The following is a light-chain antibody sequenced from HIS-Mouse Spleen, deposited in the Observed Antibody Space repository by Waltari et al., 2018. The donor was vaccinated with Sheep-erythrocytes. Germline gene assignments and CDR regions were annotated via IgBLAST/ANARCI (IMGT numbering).Light chain of an antibody. CDR2: ASS. J-gene: IGKJ4*02. CDR1: QSISSY. Sequence: DIQMTQSPSSLSASVGDRVTITCRARQSISSYLNWYQQKPGTAPKLLIYASSSLQSGVPSRFSGSGAGTDFTLTISSLQPEDVATYYCQQSYSTPPTFGGGTKLEIK. CDR3: QQSYSTPPT. V-gene: IGKV1-39*01.